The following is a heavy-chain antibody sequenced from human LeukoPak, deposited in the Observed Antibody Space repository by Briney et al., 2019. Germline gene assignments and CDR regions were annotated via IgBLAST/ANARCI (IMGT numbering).Heavy chain of an antibody. D-gene: IGHD1-1*01. Sequence: PGTSLRLSCVVSGLTFSSYAMHWVRQAPDKGPEWLAIISFNGTNQYYADSVKGRFTISRDNSKNTLYLQMSSLRVEDTAIYYCARDPRAASYNWNDPRWFDPWGQGTLVTVSS. J-gene: IGHJ5*02. V-gene: IGHV3-30*04. CDR1: GLTFSSYA. CDR2: ISFNGTNQ. CDR3: ARDPRAASYNWNDPRWFDP.